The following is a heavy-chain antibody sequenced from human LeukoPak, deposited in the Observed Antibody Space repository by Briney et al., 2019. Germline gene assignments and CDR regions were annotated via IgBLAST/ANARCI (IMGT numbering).Heavy chain of an antibody. D-gene: IGHD3-16*01. CDR2: IFYSGDT. CDR1: GGSFSNYY. J-gene: IGHJ3*02. CDR3: ARDQLGDAVDI. V-gene: IGHV4-59*01. Sequence: PPETLSLTCTVSGGSFSNYYWTWIRQSPGRGLEWIGYIFYSGDTNYNPSLKSRVIMSLDTSKNQFSLSLNSVTAADTAVYYCARDQLGDAVDIWGQGTMVTVSS.